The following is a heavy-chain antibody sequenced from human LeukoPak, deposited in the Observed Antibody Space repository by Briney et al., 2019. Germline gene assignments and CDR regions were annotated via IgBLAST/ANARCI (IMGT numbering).Heavy chain of an antibody. Sequence: PGGSLRLSCAASGFTFSSYEMNWVRQAPGKGLEWVSYISSSGSTRDYADSVKGRFTISRDNAKNSLYLQMNSLRAEDTAVYYCAREASSSGFDYWGQGTLATVSS. CDR1: GFTFSSYE. D-gene: IGHD6-6*01. CDR3: AREASSSGFDY. V-gene: IGHV3-48*03. J-gene: IGHJ4*02. CDR2: ISSSGSTR.